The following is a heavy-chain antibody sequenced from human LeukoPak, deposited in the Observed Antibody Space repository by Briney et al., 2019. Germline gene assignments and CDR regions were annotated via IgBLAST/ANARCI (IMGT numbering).Heavy chain of an antibody. J-gene: IGHJ4*02. D-gene: IGHD3-22*01. CDR1: GGSISSSSYY. V-gene: IGHV4-39*07. Sequence: SETLSLTCTVSGGSISSSSYYWGWIRQPPGKGLEWIGSIYYSGSIYYNPSLKSRVTISVDTSKNQFSLKLSSVTAADTAVYYCARVPFQDYDSSGYYYETHYFDYWGQGTLVTVSS. CDR2: IYYSGSI. CDR3: ARVPFQDYDSSGYYYETHYFDY.